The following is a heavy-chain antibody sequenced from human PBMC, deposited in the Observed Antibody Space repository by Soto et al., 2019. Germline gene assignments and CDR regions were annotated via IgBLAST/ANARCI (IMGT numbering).Heavy chain of an antibody. D-gene: IGHD3-3*01. Sequence: GGSLRLSCEGTGFTFSSYAMHWVRQVPGKGLEWVAGLSASGSRTFYAESVKGRFTISRDNSKNTVLLQMDSLRAEDAALYFCAKSHTVLVKFDSWGQGTLVTVSS. CDR2: LSASGSRT. CDR3: AKSHTVLVKFDS. CDR1: GFTFSSYA. J-gene: IGHJ4*02. V-gene: IGHV3-23*01.